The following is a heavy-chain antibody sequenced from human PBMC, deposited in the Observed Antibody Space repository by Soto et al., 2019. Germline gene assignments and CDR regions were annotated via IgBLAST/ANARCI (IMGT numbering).Heavy chain of an antibody. CDR2: INTYNGNP. Sequence: QVQLVQSGAEVKNPGASVKVSCKASGYTFTRYGIGWARQAPGQGLEWMGWINTYNGNPNYAQNVQGRVTLTTDTYTRTADMDLGSLRANDTAIYNCAMVDVYVTPSPQDVWGHGATVIVSS. CDR1: GYTFTRYG. D-gene: IGHD3-16*01. J-gene: IGHJ6*02. V-gene: IGHV1-18*01. CDR3: AMVDVYVTPSPQDV.